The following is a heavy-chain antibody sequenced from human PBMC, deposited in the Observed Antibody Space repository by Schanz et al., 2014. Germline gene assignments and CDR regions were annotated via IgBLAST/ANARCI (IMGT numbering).Heavy chain of an antibody. V-gene: IGHV3-23*01. D-gene: IGHD3-22*01. CDR3: ARVDSSGYFFDN. Sequence: EVQLLESGGGLVQPGGSLRLSCAASGFTFGDYAMTWVRQAPGKGLEWVSAMNESHSTIYYADSVRGRFTISRDNSKNTLYLQMNSLRPEDTAVYYCARVDSSGYFFDNWGQGTRVTVSS. J-gene: IGHJ4*02. CDR1: GFTFGDYA. CDR2: MNESHSTI.